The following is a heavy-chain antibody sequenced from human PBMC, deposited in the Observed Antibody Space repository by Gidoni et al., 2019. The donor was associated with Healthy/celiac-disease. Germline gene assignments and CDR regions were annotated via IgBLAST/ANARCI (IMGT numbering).Heavy chain of an antibody. CDR3: ASVGRGGYSAYGDS. D-gene: IGHD5-12*01. CDR1: GGTFSNYA. CDR2: IIPIFGTA. Sequence: QVQLVQSGAAVKKPGSSVQVSCKASGGTFSNYAINWVRQAPGQGLEWMGGIIPIFGTAKYAQKVQGRITITADESTSTVYMELSSLRSQDTAVYYCASVGRGGYSAYGDSWGQGTLVTVSS. J-gene: IGHJ5*01. V-gene: IGHV1-69*01.